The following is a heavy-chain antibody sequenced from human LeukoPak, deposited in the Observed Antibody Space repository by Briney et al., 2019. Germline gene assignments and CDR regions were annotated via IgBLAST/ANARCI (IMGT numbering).Heavy chain of an antibody. V-gene: IGHV3-74*01. D-gene: IGHD3-22*01. CDR1: GFTFSRYW. CDR2: INSDGSST. CDR3: AAGSSGVFDY. J-gene: IGHJ4*02. Sequence: GGSLRLSCAASGFTFSRYWMHWVRQAPGKGLVWVSRINSDGSSTSYADSVKGRFTISRDNSKNRLYLQMNNLRAEDTAVYYCAAGSSGVFDYWGQGTLVTVSS.